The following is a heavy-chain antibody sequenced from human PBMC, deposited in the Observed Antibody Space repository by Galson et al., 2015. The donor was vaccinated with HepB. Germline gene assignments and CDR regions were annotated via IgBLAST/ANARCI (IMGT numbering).Heavy chain of an antibody. Sequence: SVKVSCKASGYTFTGYYMHWVRQAPGQGLEWMGRINPNSGGTNYAQKFQGRVTMTRDTSISTAYMELSRLRSDDTAVYYCAGFIAVAGGRGFDYWGQGTLVTVSS. J-gene: IGHJ4*02. CDR2: INPNSGGT. V-gene: IGHV1-2*06. CDR3: AGFIAVAGGRGFDY. D-gene: IGHD6-19*01. CDR1: GYTFTGYY.